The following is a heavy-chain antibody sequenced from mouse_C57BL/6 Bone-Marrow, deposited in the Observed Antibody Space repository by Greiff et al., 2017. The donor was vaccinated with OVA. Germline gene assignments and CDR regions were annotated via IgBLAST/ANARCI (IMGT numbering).Heavy chain of an antibody. V-gene: IGHV1-9*01. Sequence: QVQLQQSGAELLKPGASVKLSCKATGYTFTGYWIEWVKQRPGHGLEWIGEILPGSGSTNYNEKLKGKATFTADTSSNTAYMQLISLTTEDSAIYYCAKLNGNYPFYYAMDYWGQGTSVTVSS. J-gene: IGHJ4*01. CDR3: AKLNGNYPFYYAMDY. CDR1: GYTFTGYW. CDR2: ILPGSGST. D-gene: IGHD2-1*01.